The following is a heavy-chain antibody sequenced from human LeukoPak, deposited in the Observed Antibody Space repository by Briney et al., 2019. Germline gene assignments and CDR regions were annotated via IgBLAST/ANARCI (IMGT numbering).Heavy chain of an antibody. J-gene: IGHJ4*02. CDR2: IYPGDSAN. Sequence: GASLKISCEGSGTSFTSHWIGWVRPLPGKGLEWMGIIYPGDSANRYSTSFQGQVTISADKSITTAYLQWSILKASDTAMYYCARAMTMVRYFDFWGQGSLVTVSS. D-gene: IGHD3-10*01. CDR3: ARAMTMVRYFDF. V-gene: IGHV5-51*01. CDR1: GTSFTSHW.